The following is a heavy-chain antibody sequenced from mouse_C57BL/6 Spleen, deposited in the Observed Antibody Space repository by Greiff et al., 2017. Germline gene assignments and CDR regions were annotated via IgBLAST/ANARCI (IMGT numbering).Heavy chain of an antibody. V-gene: IGHV5-6*01. J-gene: IGHJ2*01. Sequence: VQLQESGGDLVKPGGSLKLSCAASGFTFSSYGMSWVRQTPDKRLEWVATISSGGSYTYYPDSVKGRITISRDNAKNTRYLQMSSLKSEDTAMYYCASECDGFDYWGQGTTLTVSS. CDR3: ASECDGFDY. CDR1: GFTFSSYG. CDR2: ISSGGSYT. D-gene: IGHD6-1*01.